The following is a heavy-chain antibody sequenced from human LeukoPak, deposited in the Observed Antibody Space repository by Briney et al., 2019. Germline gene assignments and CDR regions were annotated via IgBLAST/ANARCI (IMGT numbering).Heavy chain of an antibody. J-gene: IGHJ5*02. CDR1: GFTFDDYA. CDR2: ISWNSGSI. CDR3: AKDESGWFDP. V-gene: IGHV3-9*01. D-gene: IGHD6-25*01. Sequence: GGSLRLSCAASGFTFDDYAMHWVRQAPGKGLEWVSGISWNSGSIGYADSVKGRFTISRDNAKNSLYLQMNSLRAEDTALYYCAKDESGWFDPWGQGTLVTVSS.